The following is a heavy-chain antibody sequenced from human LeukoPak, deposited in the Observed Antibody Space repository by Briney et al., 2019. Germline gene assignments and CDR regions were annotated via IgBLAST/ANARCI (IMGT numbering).Heavy chain of an antibody. D-gene: IGHD3-10*01. CDR2: IYTSGST. Sequence: SETLSLTCTVSGGSISSGSYYWGWIRQPAGKGLEWIGHIYTSGSTNYNPSLKSRVTISVDTSKTQFSLKLRSVTAADTAVYYCARESTSQPKLWFGPVTACFDYWGQGTLVTVSS. V-gene: IGHV4-61*09. J-gene: IGHJ4*02. CDR1: GGSISSGSYY. CDR3: ARESTSQPKLWFGPVTACFDY.